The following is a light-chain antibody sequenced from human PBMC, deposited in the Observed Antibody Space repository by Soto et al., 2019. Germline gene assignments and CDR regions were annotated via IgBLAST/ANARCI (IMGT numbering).Light chain of an antibody. V-gene: IGKV3-11*01. J-gene: IGKJ2*01. Sequence: EIVLTQSPATLSLSPGERATLSCRASQSVSSYLAWYQQKPGQAPRLLIYGASNRATDIPARFSGSGSGTDFTLILSSLGPEDFAVYYCQHRGKWPRTFGQGTTLEI. CDR2: GAS. CDR1: QSVSSY. CDR3: QHRGKWPRT.